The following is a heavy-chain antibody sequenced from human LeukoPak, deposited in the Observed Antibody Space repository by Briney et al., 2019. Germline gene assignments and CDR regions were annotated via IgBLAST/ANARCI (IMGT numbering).Heavy chain of an antibody. CDR2: LKQDGSEK. V-gene: IGHV3-7*01. CDR1: GFTFSSYW. Sequence: GGSLRLSCAASGFTFSSYWMSWVRQAPGKGLGWVASLKQDGSEKYYVDSVKGRFTISRDNAKNSLYLQMNSLRAEDTALYYCARAPGEGWFDPWGQGTLVTVSS. D-gene: IGHD4-17*01. J-gene: IGHJ5*02. CDR3: ARAPGEGWFDP.